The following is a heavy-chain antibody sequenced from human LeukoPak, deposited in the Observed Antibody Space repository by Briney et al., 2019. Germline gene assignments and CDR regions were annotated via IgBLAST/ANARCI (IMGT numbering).Heavy chain of an antibody. CDR1: GFTFSSYW. V-gene: IGHV3-74*01. J-gene: IGHJ4*02. CDR2: INEDGRVT. Sequence: GGSLKLSCTASGFTFSSYWVHWVRQSQEKRLVWVSRINEDGRVTDYADSVKGRFTISRDNARNTLYLQMHSLRAEDTAVYYCARDLPSIVGATEDYWGQGTLVTVSS. CDR3: ARDLPSIVGATEDY. D-gene: IGHD1-26*01.